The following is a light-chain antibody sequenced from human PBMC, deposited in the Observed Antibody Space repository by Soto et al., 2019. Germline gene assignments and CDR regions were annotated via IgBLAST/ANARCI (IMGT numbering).Light chain of an antibody. CDR1: QSVSNN. J-gene: IGKJ4*01. Sequence: EIVMTQSPATLSVSPGERATLSGRASQSVSNNLAWYQQKPGQAPRLLIYGASTRATGIPARFSGSGFGTEFTLTISSLQSEDFAVYYCQQYHNWLTFGGGTKVEIK. CDR3: QQYHNWLT. CDR2: GAS. V-gene: IGKV3-15*01.